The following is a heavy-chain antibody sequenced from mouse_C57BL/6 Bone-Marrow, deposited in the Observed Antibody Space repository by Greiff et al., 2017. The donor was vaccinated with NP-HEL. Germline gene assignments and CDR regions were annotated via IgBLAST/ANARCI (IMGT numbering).Heavy chain of an antibody. V-gene: IGHV1-15*01. CDR3: TRDRDDY. CDR1: GYTFTGYE. D-gene: IGHD2-14*01. CDR2: IDPETGGT. Sequence: VQLQQSGAELVRPGASVTLSCKASGYTFTGYEMHWVKQTPVHGLEWIGAIDPETGGTAYNQKFKGKAILTADKSSSTAYMELRSLTSEDSAVYYCTRDRDDYWGQGTTLTVSS. J-gene: IGHJ2*01.